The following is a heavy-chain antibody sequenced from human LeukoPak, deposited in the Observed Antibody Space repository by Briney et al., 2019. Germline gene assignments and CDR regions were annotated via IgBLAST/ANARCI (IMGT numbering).Heavy chain of an antibody. V-gene: IGHV4-59*01. CDR3: ASWGGRWLQFPRLDY. CDR1: VGSISSYY. D-gene: IGHD5-24*01. CDR2: IYYSGST. J-gene: IGHJ4*02. Sequence: SETLSLTCSVSVGSISSYYWSWIRQPPGKGLEWIGYIYYSGSTNYNPSLKSRVTISVDTSKNQFSLKLSSVTAADTAVYYYASWGGRWLQFPRLDYWGQGTLVTVSS.